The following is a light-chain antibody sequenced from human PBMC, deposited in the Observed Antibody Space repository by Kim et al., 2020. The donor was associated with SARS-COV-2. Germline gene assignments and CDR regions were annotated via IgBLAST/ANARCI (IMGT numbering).Light chain of an antibody. CDR1: QSISSW. CDR3: QQYKSYSWT. V-gene: IGKV1-5*03. CDR2: KAS. Sequence: DIQMTQSPSTLSASVGDRVTITCRASQSISSWLAWYQQKPGKASKLLIYKASSLESGVPSRFSGSGSGTEFTLTISSLQPDGFATYYCQQYKSYSWTVGQRTKVDIK. J-gene: IGKJ1*01.